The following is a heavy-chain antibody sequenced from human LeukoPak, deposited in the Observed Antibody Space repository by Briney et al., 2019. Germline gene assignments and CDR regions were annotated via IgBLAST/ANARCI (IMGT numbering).Heavy chain of an antibody. CDR1: GGTFSSYA. CDR2: IIPIFGTA. J-gene: IGHJ5*02. V-gene: IGHV1-69*13. CDR3: ARASPNVDTAMVYYNWFDP. D-gene: IGHD5-18*01. Sequence: ASVKVSCKAPGGTFSSYAISWVRQAPGQGLEWMGGIIPIFGTANYAQKFQGRVTITADESTSTAYMELSSLRSEDTAVYYCARASPNVDTAMVYYNWFDPWGQGTLVTVSS.